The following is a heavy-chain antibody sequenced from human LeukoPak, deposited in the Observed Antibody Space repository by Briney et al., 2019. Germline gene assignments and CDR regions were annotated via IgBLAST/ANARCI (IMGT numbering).Heavy chain of an antibody. CDR1: GGSISSYY. V-gene: IGHV4-59*01. D-gene: IGHD6-19*01. Sequence: PSETLSLTCTVSGGSISSYYWSWIRQPPGEGLEWIGYIYYSGSTNYNPSLKSRVTISVDTSKNQFSLKLSSVTAADTAMYYCARDHSSGWYRGAFDIWGQGTRLTVSS. CDR2: IYYSGST. CDR3: ARDHSSGWYRGAFDI. J-gene: IGHJ3*02.